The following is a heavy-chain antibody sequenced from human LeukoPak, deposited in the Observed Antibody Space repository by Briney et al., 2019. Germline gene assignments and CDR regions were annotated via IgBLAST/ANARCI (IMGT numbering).Heavy chain of an antibody. V-gene: IGHV3-20*04. CDR2: INWNGGST. CDR3: ARDIYYDSSGYPFDY. J-gene: IGHJ4*02. CDR1: GFTISSYA. Sequence: PGGSLRLSCAASGFTISSYAMNWVRQAPGKGLEWVSGINWNGGSTGYADSVKGRFTISRDNAKNSLYLQMNSLRAEDTALYYCARDIYYDSSGYPFDYWGQGTLVTVSS. D-gene: IGHD3-22*01.